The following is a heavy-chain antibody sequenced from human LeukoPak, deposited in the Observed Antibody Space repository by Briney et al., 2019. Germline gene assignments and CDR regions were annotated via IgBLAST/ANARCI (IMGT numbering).Heavy chain of an antibody. CDR2: ISGYNGNT. Sequence: GASVKVSCKASGYTFTNFGISWVRQAPGQGLEWMGWISGYNGNTNYAQKLQGRVTMTTDTSTSTAYMELRSLRSDDTAVYYCARDLEQLVPRVFYYYYMDVWGKGTTVTVSS. D-gene: IGHD6-13*01. CDR1: GYTFTNFG. J-gene: IGHJ6*03. V-gene: IGHV1-18*01. CDR3: ARDLEQLVPRVFYYYYMDV.